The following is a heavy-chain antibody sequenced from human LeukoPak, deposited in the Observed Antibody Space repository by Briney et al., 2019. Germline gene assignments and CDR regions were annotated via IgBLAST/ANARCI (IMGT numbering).Heavy chain of an antibody. CDR2: LSSSSSYR. V-gene: IGHV3-21*01. CDR3: ARDPLGISSYFDL. J-gene: IGHJ2*01. D-gene: IGHD7-27*01. CDR1: GFTFSSYS. Sequence: GGSLRLSCAASGFTFSSYSMNWVRQAPGKGLEWVSSLSSSSSYRYYADSVKGRFTISRDNAKTSLYLQMNSLRAGDTAVYYCARDPLGISSYFDLWGRGTLVTVSS.